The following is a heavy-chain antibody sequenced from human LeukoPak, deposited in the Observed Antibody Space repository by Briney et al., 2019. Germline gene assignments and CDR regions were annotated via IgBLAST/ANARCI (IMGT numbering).Heavy chain of an antibody. J-gene: IGHJ4*02. CDR1: GFTFNDYA. CDR2: ISGSGGST. Sequence: PGGSLRLSCAASGFTFNDYAMSWVRQAPGKGLEWVSAISGSGGSTYYADSVKGRFTISRDNTKNTLYLQMNSLRAEDTAVYYCARDYADYVGYFFFDYWGQGTLVTVSS. V-gene: IGHV3-23*01. CDR3: ARDYADYVGYFFFDY. D-gene: IGHD4-17*01.